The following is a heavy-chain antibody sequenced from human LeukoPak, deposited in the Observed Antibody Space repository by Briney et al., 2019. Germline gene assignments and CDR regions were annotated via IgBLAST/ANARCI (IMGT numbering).Heavy chain of an antibody. CDR1: GFTFSSYA. CDR2: ISGSGGST. V-gene: IGHV3-23*01. CDR3: AKDVTIFGVVITPYYFDY. J-gene: IGHJ4*02. Sequence: PGGSLRLSCAASGFTFSSYAMSWVRQAPGKGLEWVSTISGSGGSTYYADSVKGRFTISRDNSKNTLYLQMNSLRAEDTAVYYCAKDVTIFGVVITPYYFDYWGQGTLVTVSS. D-gene: IGHD3-3*01.